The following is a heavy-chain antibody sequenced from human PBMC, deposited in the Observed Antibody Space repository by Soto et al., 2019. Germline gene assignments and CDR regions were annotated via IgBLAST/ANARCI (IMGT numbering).Heavy chain of an antibody. CDR1: GFTFSSYG. CDR2: ISDDGSNK. D-gene: IGHD3-22*01. CDR3: ARGLVVVISRDWFDP. Sequence: QVQLVESGGGVVQPGRSLRLSCAASGFTFSSYGMHWVRQAPGKGLEWVAVISDDGSNKYYADSVKGRFSISRDNSKNTLFLQMNSLRPDDTAVYYCARGLVVVISRDWFDPWGQGTLVIVSS. J-gene: IGHJ5*02. V-gene: IGHV3-30*03.